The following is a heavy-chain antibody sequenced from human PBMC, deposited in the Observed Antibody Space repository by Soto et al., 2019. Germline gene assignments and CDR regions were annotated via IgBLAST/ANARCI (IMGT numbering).Heavy chain of an antibody. Sequence: SETLALTCAVYGGSFSGYYWGGIRKPPGKGLEWIGEINHSGSTNYNPSLKSRVTISVDTSKNQFSLKLSSVTAADTAVYYCARVGHGWSGYSEGVYWFDPWGQGTLVTVSS. CDR2: INHSGST. V-gene: IGHV4-34*01. D-gene: IGHD3-3*01. CDR3: ARVGHGWSGYSEGVYWFDP. CDR1: GGSFSGYY. J-gene: IGHJ5*02.